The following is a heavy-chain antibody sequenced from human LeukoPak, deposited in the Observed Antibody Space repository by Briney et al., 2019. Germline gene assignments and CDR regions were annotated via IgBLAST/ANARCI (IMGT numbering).Heavy chain of an antibody. Sequence: SVKVSCKASGGTFSSYAISWVRQAPGQGLEWMGGIIPIFGTANYAQKFQGRVTITADESTSTAYMELSSLRSEDTAVYYCARVYDFWSGCYSAFDIWGQGTMVTVSS. D-gene: IGHD3-3*01. J-gene: IGHJ3*02. CDR3: ARVYDFWSGCYSAFDI. V-gene: IGHV1-69*13. CDR2: IIPIFGTA. CDR1: GGTFSSYA.